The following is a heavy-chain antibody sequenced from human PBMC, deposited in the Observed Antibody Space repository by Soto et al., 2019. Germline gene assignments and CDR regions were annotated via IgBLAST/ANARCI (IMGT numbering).Heavy chain of an antibody. CDR3: VRAARWLQARYFDL. D-gene: IGHD5-12*01. CDR1: GFPFWTYS. J-gene: IGHJ2*01. CDR2: ISGSGTAT. V-gene: IGHV3-23*01. Sequence: VKLLESGGGLVQPGGSMRLSCEASGFPFWTYSMSWVRQAPRKGLEWVSGISGSGTATYYTDSVKGRFTISRENAKNSLYLQMNSLRAGDTAVYYCVRAARWLQARYFDLWGRGTLVTVSS.